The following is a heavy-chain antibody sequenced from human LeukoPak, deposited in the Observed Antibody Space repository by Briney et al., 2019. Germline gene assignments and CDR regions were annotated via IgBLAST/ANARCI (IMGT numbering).Heavy chain of an antibody. V-gene: IGHV3-23*01. CDR1: GFTFSSYA. CDR3: HDLGYDSRGFDY. D-gene: IGHD3-22*01. CDR2: ISGSGGST. Sequence: AGGSLRLSCAASGFTFSSYAMSWVRQAPGKGLEWVSAISGSGGSTYYADSVKGRFTISRDNSKNTLYLQMNSLRAEDTVVYYCHDLGYDSRGFDYWGQGTLVTVSS. J-gene: IGHJ4*02.